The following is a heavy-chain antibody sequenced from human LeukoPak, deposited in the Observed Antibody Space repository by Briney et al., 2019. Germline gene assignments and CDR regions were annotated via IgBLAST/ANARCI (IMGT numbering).Heavy chain of an antibody. V-gene: IGHV1-46*01. D-gene: IGHD3/OR15-3a*01. CDR3: ARWTNTYLDY. Sequence: ASVKVSCKASGGTFSSYAISWVRQAPGQGLEWMGIINPIGRSTNYAQKFQGGVTMTRDTSTTTVYMELSSLTSEDTAVYYCARWTNTYLDYWGQGTLVTVSS. CDR1: GGTFSSYA. CDR2: INPIGRST. J-gene: IGHJ4*02.